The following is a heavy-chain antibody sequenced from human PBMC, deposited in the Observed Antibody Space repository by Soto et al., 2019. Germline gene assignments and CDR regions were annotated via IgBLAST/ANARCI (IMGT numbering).Heavy chain of an antibody. V-gene: IGHV4-59*08. J-gene: IGHJ5*02. CDR1: GGSISSYY. Sequence: PSETLSLTCTVSGGSISSYYWSWIRQPPGKGLEWIGYIYYSGSTNYNPSLKSRVTISVDTSKNQFSLKLSSVTAADTAVYYCARGSTRIAAANWFDLWGRGTLVTVSS. CDR3: ARGSTRIAAANWFDL. D-gene: IGHD6-13*01. CDR2: IYYSGST.